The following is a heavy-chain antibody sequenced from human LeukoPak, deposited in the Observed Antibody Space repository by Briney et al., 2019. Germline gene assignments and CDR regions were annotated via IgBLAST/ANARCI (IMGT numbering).Heavy chain of an antibody. V-gene: IGHV3-30*02. CDR2: TRYDGSNK. CDR1: GFTFSSYG. CDR3: ATFPYYFDSSGSYYFDF. J-gene: IGHJ4*02. Sequence: GGSLRLSCAASGFTFSSYGMYWVRQAPGKGLEWVAFTRYDGSNKYYADSVKGRFTISRDNSKNTLYLQMNSLRAEDTAVFYCATFPYYFDSSGSYYFDFWGQGTLVTVSS. D-gene: IGHD3-22*01.